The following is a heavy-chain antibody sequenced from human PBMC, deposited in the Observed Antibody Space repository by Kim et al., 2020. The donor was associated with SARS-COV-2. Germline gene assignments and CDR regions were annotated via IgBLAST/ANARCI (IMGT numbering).Heavy chain of an antibody. V-gene: IGHV4-34*01. CDR3: GRGGRYYGSGSHDY. D-gene: IGHD3-10*01. CDR2: INHSGST. CDR1: GGSFSGYY. Sequence: SETLSLTCAVYGGSFSGYYWSWIRQPPGKGLEWIGEINHSGSTNYNPSLKSRVTISVDTSKNQFSLKLSSVTAADTAVYYCGRGGRYYGSGSHDYWGQGTLVTVSS. J-gene: IGHJ4*02.